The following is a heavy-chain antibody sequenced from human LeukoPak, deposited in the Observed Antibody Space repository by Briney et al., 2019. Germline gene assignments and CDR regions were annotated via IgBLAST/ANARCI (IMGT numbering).Heavy chain of an antibody. J-gene: IGHJ4*02. D-gene: IGHD3-22*01. CDR2: IIPILGIA. V-gene: IGHV1-69*04. CDR1: GGTFSSYA. Sequence: VASVKVSCKASGGTFSSYAISWVRQAPGQGLEWMGRIIPILGIANYAQKFQGRVTITADKSTSTAYMELSRLRSEDTAVYYCARLYDSSGYYERDFDYWGQGTLVTVSS. CDR3: ARLYDSSGYYERDFDY.